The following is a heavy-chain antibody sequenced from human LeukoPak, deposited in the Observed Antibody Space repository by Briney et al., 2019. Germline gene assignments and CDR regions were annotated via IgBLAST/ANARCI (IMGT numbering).Heavy chain of an antibody. CDR1: GGTFSSYA. J-gene: IGHJ5*02. Sequence: GASVKVSCKASGGTFSSYAISWVRQAPGQGLEWMGGIIPIFGTANYAQKFQGRVTITADESTSTAYMELSSLRSEDTAVYYCARVEMATIELINWFDPWGQGTLVTVSS. CDR3: ARVEMATIELINWFDP. CDR2: IIPIFGTA. D-gene: IGHD5-24*01. V-gene: IGHV1-69*01.